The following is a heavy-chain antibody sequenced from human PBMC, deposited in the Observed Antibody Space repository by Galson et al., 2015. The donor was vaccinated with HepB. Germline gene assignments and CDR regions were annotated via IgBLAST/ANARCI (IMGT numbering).Heavy chain of an antibody. CDR3: ARAKEGRGYFDY. Sequence: SLRLSCAASGFTFSNYWMSWVRQPPGEGLEWIGEIYHSGGTNYRPSLKSRVTISVDKSKNLFSLKLTFVTAADTAVYYCARAKEGRGYFDYWGQGTLVTVSS. CDR2: IYHSGGT. D-gene: IGHD3-10*01. J-gene: IGHJ4*02. V-gene: IGHV4-4*02. CDR1: GFTFSNYW.